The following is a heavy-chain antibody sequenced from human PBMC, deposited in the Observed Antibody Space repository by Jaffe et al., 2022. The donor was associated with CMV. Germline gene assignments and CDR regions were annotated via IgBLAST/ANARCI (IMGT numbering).Heavy chain of an antibody. Sequence: QVTLRESGPALVKPAQTLRLTCTFSGFSLTTNGLCVTWIRQPPGKALEWLALIDWDDGKDYNTSLKTRLTISKDTSENQVVLTMTNMDPEDTATYYCARISLRHSPGPRDYVMDVWGQGTTVTVSS. J-gene: IGHJ6*02. CDR3: ARISLRHSPGPRDYVMDV. CDR2: IDWDDGK. V-gene: IGHV2-70*13. D-gene: IGHD5-18*01. CDR1: GFSLTTNGLC.